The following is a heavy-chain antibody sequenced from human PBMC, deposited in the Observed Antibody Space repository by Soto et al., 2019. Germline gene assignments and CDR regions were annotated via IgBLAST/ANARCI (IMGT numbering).Heavy chain of an antibody. CDR2: IYSGGST. V-gene: IGHV3-66*04. CDR1: GFTVSSNY. Sequence: EVQLVESGGGLVQPGGSLRLSCAASGFTVSSNYMSWVRQAPGKGLEWVSVIYSGGSTYYADSVKGRFTISRDNSKNTLYLQMNSLRAEDTAVYYCARQEGGDYGDYAFDCWGQGTLVTVSS. J-gene: IGHJ4*02. D-gene: IGHD4-17*01. CDR3: ARQEGGDYGDYAFDC.